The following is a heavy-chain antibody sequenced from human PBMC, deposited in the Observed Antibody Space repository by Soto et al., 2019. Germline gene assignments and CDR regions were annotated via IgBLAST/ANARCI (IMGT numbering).Heavy chain of an antibody. Sequence: EVQLVESGGGLVQPGGSLRLSCAASGFTLSSYWMHWVRQVPGKGLVWVSRIGSDGSGITYVDSVKGRFTISRDNAKNTLYLQMNSLTAEDTAVYYCTRVVVGSSGEFDYWGQGTLVTVSS. CDR1: GFTLSSYW. CDR3: TRVVVGSSGEFDY. V-gene: IGHV3-74*01. CDR2: IGSDGSGI. D-gene: IGHD3-10*01. J-gene: IGHJ4*02.